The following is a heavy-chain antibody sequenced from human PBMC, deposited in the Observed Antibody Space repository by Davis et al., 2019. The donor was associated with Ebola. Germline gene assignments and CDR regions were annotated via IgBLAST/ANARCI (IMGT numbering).Heavy chain of an antibody. CDR1: GASVSVNSGG. CDR3: VRGRLRGGMDV. CDR2: TYYSSKWYN. Sequence: PSETLSLTCAISGASVSVNSGGWNWIRQSPSRGLEWLGRTYYSSKWYNDYAVSVKSRIIINPETSKNQFSLQLSSVTPEDTAVYYCVRGRLRGGMDVWGKGTTVTVSS. V-gene: IGHV6-1*01. J-gene: IGHJ6*04. D-gene: IGHD5-12*01.